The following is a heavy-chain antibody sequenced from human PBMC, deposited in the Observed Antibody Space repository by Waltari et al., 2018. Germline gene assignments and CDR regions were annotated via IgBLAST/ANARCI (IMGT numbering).Heavy chain of an antibody. CDR3: ASHTKELGFRPGAWFDP. CDR2: IYHSGST. D-gene: IGHD2-8*01. J-gene: IGHJ5*02. Sequence: QVQLQESGPGLVKPSGTLSLTCAVSGGSISSSNWWSWARQPPGKGLEWIGEIYHSGSTNYNPSLKSRVTISVDKSKNQFSLKLSSVTAADTAVYYCASHTKELGFRPGAWFDPWGQGTLVTVSS. V-gene: IGHV4-4*02. CDR1: GGSISSSNW.